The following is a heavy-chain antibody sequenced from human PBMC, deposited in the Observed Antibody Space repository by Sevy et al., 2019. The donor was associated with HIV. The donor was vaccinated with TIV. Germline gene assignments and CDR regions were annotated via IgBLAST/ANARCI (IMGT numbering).Heavy chain of an antibody. CDR1: GFTFNNAW. V-gene: IGHV3-15*01. J-gene: IGHJ4*02. CDR3: TTGAYYYDSGGYRGFDY. CDR2: IKSKTDGGTT. Sequence: GSLRLSCAASGFTFNNAWMSWVRQAPGKGLEWVGRIKSKTDGGTTDYAAPVKGRFTISRDDSKNTLYLQMNSLKTEDTAVYYCTTGAYYYDSGGYRGFDYWGQGTLVTV. D-gene: IGHD3-22*01.